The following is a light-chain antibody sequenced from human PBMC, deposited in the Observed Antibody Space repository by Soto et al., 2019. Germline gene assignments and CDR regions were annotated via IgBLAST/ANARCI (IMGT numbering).Light chain of an antibody. CDR3: QQYHFFWT. Sequence: DIQMTQSPSTLSASVGDRVTMTCRASRSISSWLAWYQQKPGSAPKLLLHHASTLESGVPSRFSGGTSGTEFTLTISSLQPDDFATYYCQQYHFFWTFGQGTKVEIK. CDR1: RSISSW. J-gene: IGKJ1*01. V-gene: IGKV1-5*01. CDR2: HAS.